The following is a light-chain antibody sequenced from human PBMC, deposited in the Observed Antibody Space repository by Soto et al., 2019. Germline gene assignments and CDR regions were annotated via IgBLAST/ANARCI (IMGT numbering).Light chain of an antibody. J-gene: IGKJ1*01. V-gene: IGKV2-30*01. CDR3: MQGTHWPPT. Sequence: DVVMTQSPLSLPVTLGQPASISCRSSQSIVYSDGIAYLSWFHQRPGQSPRRLIYKASNRDSGVPARFSGSGSGSDFTLQINRVEAEDVGVLYCMQGTHWPPTFGRGTRVEIK. CDR1: QSIVYSDGIAY. CDR2: KAS.